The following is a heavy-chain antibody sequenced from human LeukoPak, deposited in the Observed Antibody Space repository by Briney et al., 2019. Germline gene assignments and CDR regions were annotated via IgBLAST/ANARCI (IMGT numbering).Heavy chain of an antibody. CDR1: RYTFTSYY. V-gene: IGHV1-46*01. CDR3: AAELTVAGTPPGVDY. CDR2: INPSGGST. D-gene: IGHD6-19*01. J-gene: IGHJ4*02. Sequence: ASVKVSCKASRYTFTSYYMHWVRQAPGQGLEWMGIINPSGGSTSYAQKFQGRVTMTRDMSTSTVYMELSSLRSEDTAVYYCAAELTVAGTPPGVDYWGQGTLVTVSS.